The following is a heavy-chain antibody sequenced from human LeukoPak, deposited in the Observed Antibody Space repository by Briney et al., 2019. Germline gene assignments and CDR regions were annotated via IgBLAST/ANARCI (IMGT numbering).Heavy chain of an antibody. CDR1: GYSFTSYW. D-gene: IGHD2-15*01. CDR2: IYPGDSDT. CDR3: ARGARRDCSGGSCPGWFDP. J-gene: IGHJ5*02. V-gene: IGHV5-51*01. Sequence: GESLKISCKGSGYSFTSYWIGWVRQMPGKGLEWMGNIYPGDSDTRYSPSFQGQVTISADKSISTAYLQWSSLKASDTAMYYCARGARRDCSGGSCPGWFDPWGQGTLVTVSS.